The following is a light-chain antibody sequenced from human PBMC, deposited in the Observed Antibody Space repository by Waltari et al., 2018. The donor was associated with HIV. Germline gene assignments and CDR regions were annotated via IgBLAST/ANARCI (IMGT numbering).Light chain of an antibody. J-gene: IGKJ2*01. CDR2: NTF. CDR1: HNITSRY. V-gene: IGKV3-20*01. CDR3: QQYDGSPT. Sequence: VLTQSPGTLSSSQGERATLACRTSHNITSRYLPWYQQRPGQDPRLLIYNTFDRAAGIPDRFSGSGSGADFTLTISRLEPEDSAVYHCQQYDGSPTFGLGTKLEIK.